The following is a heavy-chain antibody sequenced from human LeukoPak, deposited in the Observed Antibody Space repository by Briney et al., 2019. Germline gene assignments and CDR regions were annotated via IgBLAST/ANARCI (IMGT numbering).Heavy chain of an antibody. D-gene: IGHD6-13*01. CDR1: GYTLTELS. CDR3: ARGGGIAAAGHQDWFDP. CDR2: IIPIFGTA. Sequence: SVKVSCKVSGYTLTELSMHWVRQAPGQGLEWMGGIIPIFGTANYARKFQGRVAITADESTSTAYMELSSLRSEDTAVYYCARGGGIAAAGHQDWFDPWGQGTLVTVSS. V-gene: IGHV1-69*13. J-gene: IGHJ5*02.